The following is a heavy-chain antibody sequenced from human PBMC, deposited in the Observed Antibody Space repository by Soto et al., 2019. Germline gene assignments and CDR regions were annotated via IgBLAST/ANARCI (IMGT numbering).Heavy chain of an antibody. Sequence: EVQLVDSGGGLTQPGGSLRLSCVVSGFIVSSSNMIWVRQPPGKGLEGVSILYNHGKTNYVDSVKGRFTITRHNPKPTVSLQMNSLRVEDTAVYSCARRTEAGRHLGQGLRVTVSS. V-gene: IGHV3-53*01. CDR2: LYNHGKT. CDR1: GFIVSSSN. CDR3: ARRTEAGRH. J-gene: IGHJ4*02.